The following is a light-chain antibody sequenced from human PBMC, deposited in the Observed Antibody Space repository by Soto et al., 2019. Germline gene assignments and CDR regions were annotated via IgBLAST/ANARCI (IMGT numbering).Light chain of an antibody. CDR3: SSYTTSNTRV. J-gene: IGLJ2*01. Sequence: QSVLTQPASVSGSPGQSITISCTGTTSDVGAYNYVSWYQQHPGKAPKLLIYTVSNRPSGVYNRFSGSKSGNTASLTISGLRAEDEADYYSSSYTTSNTRVFGGGTKLTVL. CDR1: TSDVGAYNY. CDR2: TVS. V-gene: IGLV2-14*01.